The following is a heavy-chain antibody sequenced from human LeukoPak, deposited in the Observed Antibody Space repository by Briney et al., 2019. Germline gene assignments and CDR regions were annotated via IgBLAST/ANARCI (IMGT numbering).Heavy chain of an antibody. CDR2: ISGSGGST. V-gene: IGHV3-23*01. CDR3: AKGMRSSTSCFDY. D-gene: IGHD2-2*01. Sequence: GGSLRLSCAASGFTFSSYAMSWVRQAPGKGLEWVSVISGSGGSTYYADSVKGRFTISRDNSKNTLYLQMNSLRAEDTAVYYCAKGMRSSTSCFDYWGQGTLVTVSS. J-gene: IGHJ4*02. CDR1: GFTFSSYA.